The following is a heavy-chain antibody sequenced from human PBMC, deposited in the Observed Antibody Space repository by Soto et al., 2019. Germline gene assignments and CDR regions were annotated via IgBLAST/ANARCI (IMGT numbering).Heavy chain of an antibody. CDR2: ISWNSGSI. CDR1: GFTFDDYA. D-gene: IGHD3-9*01. V-gene: IGHV3-9*01. Sequence: DVQLVESGGGLVQPGRSLRLSCAASGFTFDDYAMHWVRQAPGKDLEWVSGISWNSGSIGYADSVKGRFTISRDNAKNSLYLQMNSLRAEDTALYYCAKTKYYDILTGYPDYWGQGTLVTVSS. J-gene: IGHJ4*02. CDR3: AKTKYYDILTGYPDY.